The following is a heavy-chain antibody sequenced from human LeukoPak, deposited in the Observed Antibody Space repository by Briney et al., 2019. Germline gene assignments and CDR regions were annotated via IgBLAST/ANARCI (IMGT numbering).Heavy chain of an antibody. D-gene: IGHD6-19*01. CDR1: GGSISSGGYY. J-gene: IGHJ4*02. CDR2: IYYIGST. CDR3: ARGRSSGWQTYYFDY. Sequence: PSETLSLTCTVSGGSISSGGYYWSWIRQHPGKGLEWIGYIYYIGSTSYNPSLESRLSMSVDTSKNQFSLKLSSVTAADTAVYYCARGRSSGWQTYYFDYWGQGTLVTVSS. V-gene: IGHV4-31*03.